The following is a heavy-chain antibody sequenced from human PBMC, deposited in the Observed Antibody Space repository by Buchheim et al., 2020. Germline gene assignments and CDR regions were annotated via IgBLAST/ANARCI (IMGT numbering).Heavy chain of an antibody. V-gene: IGHV1-46*01. CDR1: GYTFSSYY. CDR3: ARDQSSGWYSY. CDR2: INPRGVTT. J-gene: IGHJ4*02. Sequence: QVQLVQSGAEVKKPGASVKVSCKASGYTFSSYYMHWVRQAPGQGLEWMGLINPRGVTTSNAQKFQGRVAMTRDKSKSTAYMELSSLRSEDTAVYYCARDQSSGWYSYWGQGTL. D-gene: IGHD6-19*01.